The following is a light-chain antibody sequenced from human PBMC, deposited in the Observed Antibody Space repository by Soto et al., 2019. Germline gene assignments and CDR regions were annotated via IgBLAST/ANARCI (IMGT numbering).Light chain of an antibody. CDR3: KQYARSPRVT. J-gene: IGKJ4*01. CDR1: HSVSSSY. CDR2: GAS. Sequence: NGVTMSAGAVSLSPEERATLSCRASHSVSSSYLAWYQQKPGQAPRLLIYGASSRATGIPDRFSGSGSGTDFTLTISRLEPADVAVYYCKQYARSPRVTSGGGTKV. V-gene: IGKV3-20*01.